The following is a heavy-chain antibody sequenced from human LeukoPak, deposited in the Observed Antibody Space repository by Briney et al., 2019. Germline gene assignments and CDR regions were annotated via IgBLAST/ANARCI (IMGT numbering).Heavy chain of an antibody. CDR1: GGSISSSSYY. V-gene: IGHV4-61*05. CDR3: ARQRGRWDSFDY. CDR2: IYYSGST. J-gene: IGHJ4*02. Sequence: SETLSLTCTVSGGSISSSSYYWSWIRQPPGKGLEWIGYIYYSGSTNYNPALKSRVTISVDTSKNQFSLKLSSVTAADTAVYYCARQRGRWDSFDYWGQGTLVTVSS. D-gene: IGHD1-26*01.